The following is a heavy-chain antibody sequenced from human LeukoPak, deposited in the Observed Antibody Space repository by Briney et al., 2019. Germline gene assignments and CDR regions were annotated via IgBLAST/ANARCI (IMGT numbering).Heavy chain of an antibody. V-gene: IGHV3-30*03. D-gene: IGHD1-1*01. J-gene: IGHJ4*02. CDR3: ARDFGTGSRWGY. CDR2: ISYDGSNK. Sequence: GGSLRLSCAASGFTFSSYGMHWVRQAPGKGLEWVAVISYDGSNKYYADSVRGRFTISRDNSKNTLYLQMNSLRAEDTAVYYCARDFGTGSRWGYWGQGTLVTVSS. CDR1: GFTFSSYG.